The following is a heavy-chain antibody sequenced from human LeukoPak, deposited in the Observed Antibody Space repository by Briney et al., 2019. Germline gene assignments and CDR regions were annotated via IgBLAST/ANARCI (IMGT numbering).Heavy chain of an antibody. CDR2: IYSGGST. V-gene: IGHV3-53*01. CDR3: AQGTTMLPEEGDGFYI. D-gene: IGHD3-10*01. CDR1: GFTVSSNY. J-gene: IGHJ3*02. Sequence: PGGSLRLSCAASGFTVSSNYMSWVRQAPGKGLEWVSVIYSGGSTYYADSVKGRFTISRDNSKNTLYLQMNSLRAEATAVYYVAQGTTMLPEEGDGFYISGQGTMVTVSS.